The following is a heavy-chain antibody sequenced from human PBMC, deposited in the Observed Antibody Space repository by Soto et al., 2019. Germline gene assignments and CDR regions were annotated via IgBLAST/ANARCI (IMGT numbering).Heavy chain of an antibody. CDR1: GFTFSSYS. D-gene: IGHD2-2*03. J-gene: IGHJ6*02. CDR2: ISSSSSYI. CDR3: AGGGYCSSTSCNNYYYYGMDV. Sequence: LRLSCAASGFTFSSYSMNWVRQAPGKGLEWVSSISSSSSYIYYADSVKGRFTISRDNAKNSLYLQMNSLRAEDTAVYYCAGGGYCSSTSCNNYYYYGMDVSGQGTTVTVS. V-gene: IGHV3-21*01.